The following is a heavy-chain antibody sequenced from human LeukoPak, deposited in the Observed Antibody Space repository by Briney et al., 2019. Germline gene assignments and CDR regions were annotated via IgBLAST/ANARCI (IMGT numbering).Heavy chain of an antibody. CDR3: AKDRHYYDSSGYYSFDY. CDR1: GFTFSSYA. CDR2: ISGSGCST. D-gene: IGHD3-22*01. J-gene: IGHJ4*02. Sequence: GGSLRLSCAASGFTFSSYAMSWVRQSPGKGLEWVSAISGSGCSTYYADPVKVRFTISRDNSKNTLYLQMNSLRAEDTAVYYCAKDRHYYDSSGYYSFDYWGQGTLVTVSS. V-gene: IGHV3-23*01.